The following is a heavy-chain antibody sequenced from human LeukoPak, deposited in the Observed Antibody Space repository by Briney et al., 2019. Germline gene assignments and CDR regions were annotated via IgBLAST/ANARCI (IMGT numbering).Heavy chain of an antibody. CDR3: AKRGVVIRVILVGFHKEAYYFDS. CDR1: GFTFRDYSDYW. V-gene: IGHV3-7*03. Sequence: GGSLRLSCAASGFTFRDYSDYWMSWVRQAPGKGLEWVANIKQDGSEKYYVDSVKGRFTISRDNAKNSLFLQMNSLRAEDTAVYFCAKRGVVIRVILVGFHKEAYYFDSWGQGALATVSS. D-gene: IGHD3-22*01. CDR2: IKQDGSEK. J-gene: IGHJ4*02.